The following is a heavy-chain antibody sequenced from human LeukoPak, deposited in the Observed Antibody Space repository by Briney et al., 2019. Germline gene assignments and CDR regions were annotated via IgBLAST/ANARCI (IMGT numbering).Heavy chain of an antibody. J-gene: IGHJ5*02. CDR1: GGSFSGYY. CDR2: INHSGST. Sequence: PSETLSLTCAVYGGSFSGYYWSWIRQPPGKGLEWIGEINHSGSTNYNPSLKSRVTISVDTSKNQFSLELSSVTAADTAVYYCARAGQWLETNWFDPWGQGTLVTVSS. CDR3: ARAGQWLETNWFDP. D-gene: IGHD6-19*01. V-gene: IGHV4-34*01.